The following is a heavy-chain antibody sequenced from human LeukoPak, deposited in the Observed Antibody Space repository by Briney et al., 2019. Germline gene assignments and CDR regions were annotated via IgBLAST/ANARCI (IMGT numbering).Heavy chain of an antibody. V-gene: IGHV4-34*01. D-gene: IGHD5-18*01. CDR2: INHSGST. Sequence: SETLSLTCAVYGGSFSFYYWTWIRQPPGEGLEWIGEINHSGSTNYNPSFKSRITISVDTSKNQFSLKLSSVTAADTAVYYCARFKRRIQLWFRPYYMDVWGKGTTVTVSS. J-gene: IGHJ6*03. CDR3: ARFKRRIQLWFRPYYMDV. CDR1: GGSFSFYY.